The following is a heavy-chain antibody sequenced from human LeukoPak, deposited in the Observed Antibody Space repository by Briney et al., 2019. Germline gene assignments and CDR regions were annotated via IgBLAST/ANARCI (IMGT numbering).Heavy chain of an antibody. CDR2: IQSKTDGGAT. Sequence: GGSLRLSCAASGFTFSNAWMSWVRQAPGKGLEWVGRIQSKTDGGATDYAAPVKGRFTISRDDSKNTLYLQMNSLRADDTAVYYCAKDQDPHSYGSGSYAPFDYWGQGTLVTVSS. CDR3: AKDQDPHSYGSGSYAPFDY. J-gene: IGHJ4*02. CDR1: GFTFSNAW. D-gene: IGHD3-10*01. V-gene: IGHV3-15*01.